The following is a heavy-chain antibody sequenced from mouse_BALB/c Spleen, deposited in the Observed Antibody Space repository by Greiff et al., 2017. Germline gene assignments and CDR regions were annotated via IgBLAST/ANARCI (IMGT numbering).Heavy chain of an antibody. CDR1: GYTFTSYW. CDR2: IDPSDSYT. V-gene: IGHV1S127*01. D-gene: IGHD1-1*01. Sequence: VQLQQPGAELVKPGASVKMSCKASGYTFTSYWMHWVKQRPGQGLEWIGVIDPSDSYTSYNQKFKGKATLTVDTSSSTAYMQLSSLTSEDSAVYYCTRGYGSSYPSFDYWGQGTTLTVSS. CDR3: TRGYGSSYPSFDY. J-gene: IGHJ2*01.